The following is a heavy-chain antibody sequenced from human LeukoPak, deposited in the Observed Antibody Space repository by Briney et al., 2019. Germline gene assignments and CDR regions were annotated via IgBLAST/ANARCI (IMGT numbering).Heavy chain of an antibody. V-gene: IGHV1-18*01. CDR2: ISGYNGDT. J-gene: IGHJ4*02. D-gene: IGHD3-10*01. CDR3: ATDHPMFGSGIHY. Sequence: VASVKVSCKASGYTFTSYGISWVRQAPGQGLEWMGWISGYNGDTNYAQKYQGRATMTTDTSTSTAFMELRDLRSDDTAVYYCATDHPMFGSGIHYWGQGTLVTVSS. CDR1: GYTFTSYG.